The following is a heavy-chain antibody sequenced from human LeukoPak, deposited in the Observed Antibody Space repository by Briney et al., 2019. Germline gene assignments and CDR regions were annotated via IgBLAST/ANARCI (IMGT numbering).Heavy chain of an antibody. D-gene: IGHD3-3*01. Sequence: PGGPLRLSCAASGFTFSSYWMGWVRQAPGKGLEWVANIKQDGSEKYYVDSVKGRFTISRDNAKNSLYLQMNSLRAEDTAVYYCARAVEGYYFDYWGQGTLVTVSS. CDR2: IKQDGSEK. V-gene: IGHV3-7*04. J-gene: IGHJ4*02. CDR1: GFTFSSYW. CDR3: ARAVEGYYFDY.